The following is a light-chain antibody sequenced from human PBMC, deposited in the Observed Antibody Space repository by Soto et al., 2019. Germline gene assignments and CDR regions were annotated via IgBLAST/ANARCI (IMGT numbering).Light chain of an antibody. CDR3: QHRNNWPLT. V-gene: IGKV3-11*01. Sequence: EIVLTQSPATVSLSPGERATLSCRASEYINTYLAWYQQRPGQAPRLLIYDASNRATGIPARFSGSGSGTDFTLTISSLEPEDFAVYYCQHRNNWPLTFGGGTKVDI. CDR2: DAS. J-gene: IGKJ4*01. CDR1: EYINTY.